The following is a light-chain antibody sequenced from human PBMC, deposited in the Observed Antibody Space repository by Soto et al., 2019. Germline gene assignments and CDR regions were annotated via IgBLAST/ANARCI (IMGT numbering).Light chain of an antibody. J-gene: IGKJ1*01. CDR2: RGS. CDR3: QQYDSYSWT. Sequence: DIQMSQSPSTLSASVGDRVTITCRASQSINIWLAWYQQKPGTAPKLLIYRGSSLQSGVPSRFSGSGSGTEFTLTIISLQPDDFATYYCQQYDSYSWTFGQGTKVDI. CDR1: QSINIW. V-gene: IGKV1-5*03.